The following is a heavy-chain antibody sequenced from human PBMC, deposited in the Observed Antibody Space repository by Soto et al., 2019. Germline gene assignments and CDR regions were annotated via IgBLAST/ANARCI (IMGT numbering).Heavy chain of an antibody. Sequence: GASVKVSCKASGYTFTSYAMHWVRQAPGQRLEWMGWINAGNGNTKYSQKFQGRVTITRDTSASTAYMELSSLRSEDTALYYCARVGSGGVYYYDSSGYYYDYWGQGTLVTVSS. CDR3: ARVGSGGVYYYDSSGYYYDY. J-gene: IGHJ4*02. D-gene: IGHD3-22*01. CDR1: GYTFTSYA. CDR2: INAGNGNT. V-gene: IGHV1-3*01.